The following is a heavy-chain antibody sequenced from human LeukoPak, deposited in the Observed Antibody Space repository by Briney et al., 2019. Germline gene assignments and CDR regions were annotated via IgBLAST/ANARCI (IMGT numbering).Heavy chain of an antibody. Sequence: SETLSLTCTVSGYSISSGYYWGWIRQPPGKGLEWIGTIYHSGSTYYNPSLKSRVTISVDTSKNQFSLKLSSVTAADTAVYYCARLRVPATGAYYYYYYGMDVWGQGTTVTVSS. D-gene: IGHD2-2*01. CDR1: GYSISSGYY. CDR3: ARLRVPATGAYYYYYYGMDV. J-gene: IGHJ6*02. CDR2: IYHSGST. V-gene: IGHV4-38-2*02.